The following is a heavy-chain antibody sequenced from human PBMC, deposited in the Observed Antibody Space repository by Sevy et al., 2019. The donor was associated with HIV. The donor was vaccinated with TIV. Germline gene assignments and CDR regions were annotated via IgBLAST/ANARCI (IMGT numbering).Heavy chain of an antibody. Sequence: GESLKISCKGSGYSFTSYWIGWVRQMPGKGLEGMGIIYPGDSDTRYSPSFQGQVTISADKSISTAYLQWSSLKASDTAMYYCARHLIAEGNLFDPWGQGTLVTVSS. CDR1: GYSFTSYW. D-gene: IGHD6-13*01. J-gene: IGHJ5*02. V-gene: IGHV5-51*01. CDR3: ARHLIAEGNLFDP. CDR2: IYPGDSDT.